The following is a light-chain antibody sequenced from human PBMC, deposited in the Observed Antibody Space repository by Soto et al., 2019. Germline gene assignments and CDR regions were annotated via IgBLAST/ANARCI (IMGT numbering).Light chain of an antibody. CDR1: QSVSSN. Sequence: EIVLTQSPGTLSLSPGERATLSCRASQSVSSNLAWYQQKPGQAPRLLIYGASTRATGIPARFSGSGSGTDFTLTISSLQPDDFATYYCQHYNSYSEAFGQGTKVDIK. J-gene: IGKJ1*01. CDR2: GAS. V-gene: IGKV3-15*01. CDR3: QHYNSYSEA.